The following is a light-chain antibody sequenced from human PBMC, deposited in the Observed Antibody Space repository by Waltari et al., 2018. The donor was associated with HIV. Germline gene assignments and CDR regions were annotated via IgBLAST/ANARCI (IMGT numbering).Light chain of an antibody. V-gene: IGLV3-21*02. CDR1: NIGRNS. CDR2: DDS. J-gene: IGLJ2*01. Sequence: SYVLTQPPSVSVAPGQTARLTCGGSNIGRNSVHWYQQMPGQAPVLVVYDDSDRPSGILERFSGSNSGNTATLTISRVEAGDEADYYCQVWDSSSDHPVFGGGTKLTVL. CDR3: QVWDSSSDHPV.